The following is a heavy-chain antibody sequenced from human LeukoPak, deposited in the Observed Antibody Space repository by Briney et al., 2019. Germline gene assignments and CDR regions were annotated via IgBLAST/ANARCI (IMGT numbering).Heavy chain of an antibody. Sequence: GGSLRLSCAASGFTLSSYGMHWVRQAPGKGLEWVAVIWYDGSNKYYADSVKGRFTISRDNSKNTLYLQMNSLRAEDTAVYYCARGSNYYDSSGYYYVVFDYWGQGTLVTVSS. CDR2: IWYDGSNK. D-gene: IGHD3-22*01. V-gene: IGHV3-33*01. CDR3: ARGSNYYDSSGYYYVVFDY. J-gene: IGHJ4*02. CDR1: GFTLSSYG.